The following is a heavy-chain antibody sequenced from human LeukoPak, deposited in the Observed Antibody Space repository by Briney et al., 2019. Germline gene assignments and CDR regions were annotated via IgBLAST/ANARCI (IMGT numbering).Heavy chain of an antibody. CDR3: AKGASPGIAAAGAGFLFDY. CDR2: ISWNSGKM. Sequence: GGSPRLSCAASGFSFDDFTMNWVRQAPGKGLEWVSGISWNSGKMAYADSVKGRFTISRDNSKNTLYLQMNSLRAEDTAVYYCAKGASPGIAAAGAGFLFDYWGQGTLVTVSS. J-gene: IGHJ4*02. V-gene: IGHV3-9*01. CDR1: GFSFDDFT. D-gene: IGHD6-13*01.